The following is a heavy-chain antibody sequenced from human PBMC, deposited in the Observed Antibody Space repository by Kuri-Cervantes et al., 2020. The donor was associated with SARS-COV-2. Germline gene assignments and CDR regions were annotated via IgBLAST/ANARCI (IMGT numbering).Heavy chain of an antibody. CDR2: INPNSGGT. D-gene: IGHD4-11*01. CDR3: ARGLRPSKPGYYYYYMDV. Sequence: ASVKVSCKASGYTFTGYYMHWVRQAPGQGLEWMGWINPNSGGTNYAQKFQGRVTMTRDTSISTAYMELSRLRSDDTAVYYCARGLRPSKPGYYYYYMDVWGKGNTV. CDR1: GYTFTGYY. V-gene: IGHV1-2*02. J-gene: IGHJ6*03.